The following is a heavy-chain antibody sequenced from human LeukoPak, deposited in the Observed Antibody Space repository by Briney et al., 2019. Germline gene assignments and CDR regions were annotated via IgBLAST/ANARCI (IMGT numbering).Heavy chain of an antibody. CDR3: ARDRPWTNWFDP. V-gene: IGHV3-74*01. J-gene: IGHJ5*02. Sequence: GGSLRLACAASGFTFSSYWMHWVRQAPGKGLVWVSRINSDGSSTSYADSVKGRFTISRDNAKNTLYLQMNSLRAEDTAVYYCARDRPWTNWFDPWGQGTLVTVS. D-gene: IGHD3/OR15-3a*01. CDR1: GFTFSSYW. CDR2: INSDGSST.